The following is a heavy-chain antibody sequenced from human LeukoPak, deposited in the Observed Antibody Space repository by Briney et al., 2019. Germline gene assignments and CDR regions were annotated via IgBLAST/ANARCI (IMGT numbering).Heavy chain of an antibody. CDR1: GYTFTSYA. Sequence: GASVKVSCKASGYTFTSYAMHWVRQAPGQRLEWMGWINAGNGNTKYSQKFQGRVTMTTDTSTSTAYMELRSLRSDDTAVYYCARRSTVTSFDYWGQGTLVTVSS. V-gene: IGHV1-3*01. CDR3: ARRSTVTSFDY. J-gene: IGHJ4*02. CDR2: INAGNGNT. D-gene: IGHD4-17*01.